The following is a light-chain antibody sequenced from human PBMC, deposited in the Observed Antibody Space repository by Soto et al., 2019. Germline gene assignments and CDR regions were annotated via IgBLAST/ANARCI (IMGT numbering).Light chain of an antibody. J-gene: IGKJ1*01. V-gene: IGKV1-39*01. CDR2: AAS. CDR1: QNIRNY. Sequence: IQMTQSPSSLSASVGGRVTITCRTTQNIRNYLNWYQQKPGKAPKLLIYAASGLQSGVPSRFSASGSGTDFTLTISYLQPEDFAAYYCQQTYSVPATFGQGTKVDIK. CDR3: QQTYSVPAT.